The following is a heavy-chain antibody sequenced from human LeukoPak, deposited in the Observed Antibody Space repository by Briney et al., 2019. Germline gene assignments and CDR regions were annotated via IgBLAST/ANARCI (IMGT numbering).Heavy chain of an antibody. CDR3: ARSSNYDFWSGLNWFDP. J-gene: IGHJ5*02. CDR1: GGTFSSYA. V-gene: IGHV1-69*01. D-gene: IGHD3-3*01. Sequence: ASVKVSCTASGGTFSSYAISWVRQAPGQGLEWMGGIIPIFGTANYAQKFQGRVTITADESTSTAYMELSSLRSEDTAVYYCARSSNYDFWSGLNWFDPWGQGTLVTVSS. CDR2: IIPIFGTA.